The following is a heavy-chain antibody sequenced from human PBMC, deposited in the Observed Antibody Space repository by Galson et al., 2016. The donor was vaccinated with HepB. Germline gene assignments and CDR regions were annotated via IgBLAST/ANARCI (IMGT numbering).Heavy chain of an antibody. Sequence: SETLSLTCTVSGASITSYYWSWIRQPPGKGQEWIGYSYYSGSTNYNPSLKSRVTISLDTSKNQFSLKLTSVTTADTALYYCARVQMTTKTFDYWGQGMLFTVSS. CDR1: GASITSYY. D-gene: IGHD5-24*01. CDR3: ARVQMTTKTFDY. J-gene: IGHJ4*02. V-gene: IGHV4-59*01. CDR2: SYYSGST.